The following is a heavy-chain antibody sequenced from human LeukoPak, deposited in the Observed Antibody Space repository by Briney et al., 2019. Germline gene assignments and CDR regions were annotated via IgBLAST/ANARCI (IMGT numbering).Heavy chain of an antibody. J-gene: IGHJ1*01. CDR2: IYPGDSDT. CDR3: ARLSRSSTSWLKLLAEYFQH. CDR1: GYSFTSYW. V-gene: IGHV5-51*01. D-gene: IGHD2-2*01. Sequence: GESLKISCKGSGYSFTSYWIGWVRQMPGKGLEWMGIIYPGDSDTRYSPSFQGQVTISADKSISTAYLQWSSLKASDTAMYYCARLSRSSTSWLKLLAEYFQHWGQGTLVTVSS.